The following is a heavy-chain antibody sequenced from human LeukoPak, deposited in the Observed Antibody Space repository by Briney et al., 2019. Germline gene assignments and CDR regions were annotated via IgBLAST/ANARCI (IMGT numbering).Heavy chain of an antibody. D-gene: IGHD1-7*01. CDR3: ARDRDVYNWNYGRAFDI. V-gene: IGHV1-18*01. CDR2: ISAYNGNT. Sequence: ASVKVSCKASGYTFTSYGISWVRQAPGQGLEWMGWISAYNGNTNYAQKLQGRVTMTTDTSTSTAYMELRSLRSDDTAVYYCARDRDVYNWNYGRAFDIWGQGTMVTVSS. CDR1: GYTFTSYG. J-gene: IGHJ3*02.